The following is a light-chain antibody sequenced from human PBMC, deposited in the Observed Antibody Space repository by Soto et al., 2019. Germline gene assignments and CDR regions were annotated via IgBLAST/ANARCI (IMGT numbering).Light chain of an antibody. J-gene: IGKJ4*01. CDR2: GAS. Sequence: EMVMTQSPAILSVSPGESATLSCRASQSVNSNYLAWYQQHPGQAPRLLIYGASSRATGIPDRFSGSGSGTDFTLTINSLAPEDSAVYYCQQYGSSPLTFGGGTKVDIK. CDR1: QSVNSNY. CDR3: QQYGSSPLT. V-gene: IGKV3-20*01.